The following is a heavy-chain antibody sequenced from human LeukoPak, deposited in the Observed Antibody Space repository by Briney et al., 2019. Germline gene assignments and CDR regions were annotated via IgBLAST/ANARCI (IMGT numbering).Heavy chain of an antibody. Sequence: GRSLRLACAASGFTFSSYGMHWVRQAPGKGLEWVAVIWYDGSNKYYADSVKGRFTISRDNSKNTLYLQMNSLRAEDTAVYYCARDTNYFDYWGQGTLVTVSS. CDR3: ARDTNYFDY. CDR2: IWYDGSNK. J-gene: IGHJ4*02. CDR1: GFTFSSYG. D-gene: IGHD1-26*01. V-gene: IGHV3-33*01.